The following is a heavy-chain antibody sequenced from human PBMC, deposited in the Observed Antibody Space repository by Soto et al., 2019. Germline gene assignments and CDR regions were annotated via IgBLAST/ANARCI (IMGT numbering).Heavy chain of an antibody. CDR3: TSTFGGVYYYYYYYGMDV. CDR1: GFTFCTYA. V-gene: IGHV3-64*04. D-gene: IGHD3-16*01. J-gene: IGHJ6*02. Sequence: GGSLRLSCAASGFTFCTYAMHWVRQAPGKGLEYVSVISSNGDTYYADSVKGRFTMSRDNSKNTLFLQMNSLRAEDTAVYYCTSTFGGVYYYYYYYGMDVWGQGTTVTVSS. CDR2: ISSNGDT.